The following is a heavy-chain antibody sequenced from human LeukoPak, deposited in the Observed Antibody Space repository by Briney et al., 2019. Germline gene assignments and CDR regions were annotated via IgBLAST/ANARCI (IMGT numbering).Heavy chain of an antibody. CDR2: INSDESTT. J-gene: IGHJ6*03. Sequence: GGSLRLSCEASGFTFSSSWMHWVRQAPGKGLVWVSRINSDESTTNYAESVKGRFTISRDNAKNTLYLQMNSLRVEDTAVYYCARDAANYYYYYMDVWGKGTTVTVSS. V-gene: IGHV3-74*01. CDR1: GFTFSSSW. CDR3: ARDAANYYYYYMDV.